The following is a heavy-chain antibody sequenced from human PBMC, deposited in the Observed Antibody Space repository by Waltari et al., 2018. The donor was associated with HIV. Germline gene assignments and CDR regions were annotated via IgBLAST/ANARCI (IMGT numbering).Heavy chain of an antibody. CDR2: IKTRSGGK. V-gene: IGHV1-2*04. Sequence: QVELVQPEAEVGKPGASVKVSCEAYGYIFTDNFIHWVRQAPGQGLEWMGWIKTRSGGKKVAQKFQGWVTMNMDMSTTTAYMELRRLTDDDTAIYYCAREGMKYFDLWGRGTLVTVSS. D-gene: IGHD3-10*01. J-gene: IGHJ2*01. CDR1: GYIFTDNF. CDR3: AREGMKYFDL.